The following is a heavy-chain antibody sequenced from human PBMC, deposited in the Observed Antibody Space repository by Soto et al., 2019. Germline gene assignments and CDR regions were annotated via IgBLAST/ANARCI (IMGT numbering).Heavy chain of an antibody. CDR3: ATSPFYGDYYFDY. CDR1: GFTFSSYA. J-gene: IGHJ4*02. V-gene: IGHV3-23*01. D-gene: IGHD4-17*01. Sequence: PGGSLRLFCAASGFTFSSYAMSWVRQARGKGLVWVSAISGRGGSTYYADPVKGRFTISRDKSKNTLYLQMNSLRAEDTAVYYCATSPFYGDYYFDYWGQGTLVTVSS. CDR2: ISGRGGST.